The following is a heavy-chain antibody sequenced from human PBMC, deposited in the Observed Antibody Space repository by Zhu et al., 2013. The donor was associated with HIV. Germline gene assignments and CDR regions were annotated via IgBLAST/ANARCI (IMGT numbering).Heavy chain of an antibody. J-gene: IGHJ4*02. CDR2: INHSGST. CDR3: TGGTMVQGTD. Sequence: QVQLQQWGAGLLKPSETLSLTCAVYGGSFSGYYWSWIRQPPGKGLEWIGEINHSGSTNYNPSLKSRVTISVDTSKNQFSLKLSSVTAADTAVYYCTGGTMVQGTDWGQGTLGHRLL. CDR1: GGSFSGYY. V-gene: IGHV4-34*01. D-gene: IGHD3-10*01.